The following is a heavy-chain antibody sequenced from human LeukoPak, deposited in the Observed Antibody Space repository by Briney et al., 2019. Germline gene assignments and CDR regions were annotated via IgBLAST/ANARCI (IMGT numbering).Heavy chain of an antibody. D-gene: IGHD6-19*01. CDR3: ARERSGWFFSN. J-gene: IGHJ4*02. V-gene: IGHV1-18*01. CDR1: GYSFTIYG. CDR2: INPYNGNT. Sequence: ASVKVSCRASGYSFTIYGITWVRQAPGQGLEWMGWINPYNGNTNYVQKLQGRVTMTTDTSTSTAYMDLRSLRSDDTAVYYCARERSGWFFSNWGQGTLVTVSP.